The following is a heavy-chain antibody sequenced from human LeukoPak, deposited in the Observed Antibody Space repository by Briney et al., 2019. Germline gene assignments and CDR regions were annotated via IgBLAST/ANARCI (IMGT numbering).Heavy chain of an antibody. J-gene: IGHJ6*02. Sequence: ASVKVSCKASGYSFTGYHLHWVRQAPGQGLEWMGIVNTRGGTTSYAQKFQGRVTMTWDTYTSTVCMELNSLRSEDTAVYYCARDQGVPSYDILTGYYDDFYYYGMDVWGQGTTVTVSS. CDR2: VNTRGGTT. D-gene: IGHD3-9*01. V-gene: IGHV1-46*01. CDR3: ARDQGVPSYDILTGYYDDFYYYGMDV. CDR1: GYSFTGYH.